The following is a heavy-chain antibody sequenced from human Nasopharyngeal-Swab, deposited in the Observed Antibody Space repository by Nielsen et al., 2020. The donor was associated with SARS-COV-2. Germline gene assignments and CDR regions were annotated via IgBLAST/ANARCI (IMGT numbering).Heavy chain of an antibody. D-gene: IGHD3-10*01. J-gene: IGHJ4*02. Sequence: SVKVSCKASGYTFTSYGISWVRQAPGQGLEWMGGIIPIFGTANYAQKFQGRVTITADKSTSTAYMELSSLRSEDTAVYYCARSYYGSGRFDYWGQGTRVTVSS. CDR3: ARSYYGSGRFDY. CDR1: GYTFTSYG. CDR2: IIPIFGTA. V-gene: IGHV1-69*06.